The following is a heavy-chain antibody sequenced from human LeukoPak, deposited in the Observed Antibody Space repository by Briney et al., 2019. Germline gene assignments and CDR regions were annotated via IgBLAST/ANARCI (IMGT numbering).Heavy chain of an antibody. V-gene: IGHV4-59*08. CDR3: ARRRNYYDSSGYYDPAEHAFDI. Sequence: SETLSLTCTVSGGSISSYYWSWIRQPPGKGLEWIGYIYYSGSTNYNPSLKSRVTISVDTSKNQFSLKLSSVTAADTAVYYCARRRNYYDSSGYYDPAEHAFDIWGQGTMVTVSS. D-gene: IGHD3-22*01. CDR1: GGSISSYY. J-gene: IGHJ3*02. CDR2: IYYSGST.